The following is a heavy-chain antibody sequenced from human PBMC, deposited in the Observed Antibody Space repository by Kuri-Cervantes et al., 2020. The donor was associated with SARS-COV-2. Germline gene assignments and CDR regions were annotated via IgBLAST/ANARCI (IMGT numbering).Heavy chain of an antibody. CDR3: ASRGYGDYALAEDFDY. CDR2: INPSGGST. CDR1: GYTFTSYY. J-gene: IGHJ4*02. D-gene: IGHD4-17*01. Sequence: ASVKVSCKASGYTFTSYYMHWVRQAPGQGLEWMGIINPSGGSTSYAQKFQGRVTMTEDTSTDTAYMELSSLRSEDTAVYYCASRGYGDYALAEDFDYWGQGTLVTVSS. V-gene: IGHV1-46*01.